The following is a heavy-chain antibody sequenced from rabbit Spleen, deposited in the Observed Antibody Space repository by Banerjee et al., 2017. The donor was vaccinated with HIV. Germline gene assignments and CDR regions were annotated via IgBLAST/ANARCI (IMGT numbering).Heavy chain of an antibody. Sequence: QEQLEESGGGLVKPGGSLTLSCKASEFDLSAYYMSWVRQAPGKGLEWIACINIVTGKSVYASWAKGRFIMSRTSSTTVTLQMTSLTAADTATYFCARDLVAVIGWNFNLWGPGTLVTVS. CDR3: ARDLVAVIGWNFNL. CDR2: INIVTGKS. J-gene: IGHJ4*01. D-gene: IGHD1-1*01. CDR1: EFDLSAYY. V-gene: IGHV1S45*01.